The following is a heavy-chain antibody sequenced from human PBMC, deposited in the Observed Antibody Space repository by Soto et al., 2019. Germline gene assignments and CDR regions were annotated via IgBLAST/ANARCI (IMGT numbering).Heavy chain of an antibody. Sequence: GGSLRLSCAASGFTFSSYAMSWVRQAPGKGLEWVSAISGSGGSTYYADSVKGRFTISRDNSKNTLYLQMNSLRAEDTAVYYCAGLQWELDAFDIWGQGTMVTVSS. CDR1: GFTFSSYA. V-gene: IGHV3-23*01. CDR2: ISGSGGST. CDR3: AGLQWELDAFDI. D-gene: IGHD1-26*01. J-gene: IGHJ3*02.